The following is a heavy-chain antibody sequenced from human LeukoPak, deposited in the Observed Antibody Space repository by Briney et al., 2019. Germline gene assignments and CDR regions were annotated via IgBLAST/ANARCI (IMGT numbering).Heavy chain of an antibody. J-gene: IGHJ3*02. CDR1: GGSISSYY. V-gene: IGHV4-59*01. CDR3: ARRDYYYDSSGYYFGVAFDI. Sequence: SETLSLTCTVSGGSISSYYWSWLRQPPGKGLEWVGYIYYSGSTNYNPSLKSRVTISVDTSKNQFSLKLSSVTAADTAVYYCARRDYYYDSSGYYFGVAFDIWGQGTMVTVSS. CDR2: IYYSGST. D-gene: IGHD3-22*01.